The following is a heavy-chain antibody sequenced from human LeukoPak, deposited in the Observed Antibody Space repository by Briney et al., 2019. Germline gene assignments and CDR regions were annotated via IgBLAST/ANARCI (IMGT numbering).Heavy chain of an antibody. CDR1: GYSFTSYW. V-gene: IGHV5-51*01. D-gene: IGHD4-11*01. J-gene: IGHJ6*03. Sequence: GESLKISCKGSGYSFTSYWIGWVRQMPGKGLEWMGVIYPGDSDTRYSPSFQGQVTISADKSISTAYLQWTSLKASDTGIYYCVRPKLDYSRYYYMDAWGKGTTVTVSS. CDR3: VRPKLDYSRYYYMDA. CDR2: IYPGDSDT.